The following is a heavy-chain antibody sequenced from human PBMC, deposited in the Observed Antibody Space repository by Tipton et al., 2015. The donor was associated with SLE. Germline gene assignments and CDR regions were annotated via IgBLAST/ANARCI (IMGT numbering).Heavy chain of an antibody. J-gene: IGHJ3*02. Sequence: AVSGFTFSTYAMSWVRQAPGKGLEWVSAISGSGGSTYYADSVKGRFTISRDNSKNTLYLQMNSLRAEDTAVYYCARDPGFSSDAFDIWGQGTMVTVSS. D-gene: IGHD6-6*01. CDR1: GFTFSTYA. V-gene: IGHV3-23*01. CDR2: ISGSGGST. CDR3: ARDPGFSSDAFDI.